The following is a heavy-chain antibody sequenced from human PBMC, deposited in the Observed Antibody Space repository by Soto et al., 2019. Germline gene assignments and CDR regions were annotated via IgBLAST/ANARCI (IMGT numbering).Heavy chain of an antibody. CDR2: IIPILGVP. CDR1: GGTFSSYT. V-gene: IGHV1-69*02. J-gene: IGHJ2*01. Sequence: QVQLVQSGTEVKKPGSSVRVSCKASGGTFSSYTISWVRQAPGQGLEWMGRIIPILGVPNYAQKFQGRVTIAADKSTSTAYMEMSRLRSEDTAVYYCARHQGYCSSFSCHTEWYFELWGRGTLVTVSS. D-gene: IGHD2-2*02. CDR3: ARHQGYCSSFSCHTEWYFEL.